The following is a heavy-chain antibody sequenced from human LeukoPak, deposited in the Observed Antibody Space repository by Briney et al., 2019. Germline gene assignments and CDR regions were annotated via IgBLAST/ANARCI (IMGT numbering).Heavy chain of an antibody. D-gene: IGHD5-12*01. CDR3: AKETRSGYDSPSPTNALDY. Sequence: GGSLRLSCAASGFTFSSYAMSWVRQAPGKGLEWVSAISGSGGSTYYADSVKGRFTISRDNSKNTLYPQMNSLRAEDTAVYYCAKETRSGYDSPSPTNALDYWGQGTLVTVSS. J-gene: IGHJ4*02. V-gene: IGHV3-23*01. CDR2: ISGSGGST. CDR1: GFTFSSYA.